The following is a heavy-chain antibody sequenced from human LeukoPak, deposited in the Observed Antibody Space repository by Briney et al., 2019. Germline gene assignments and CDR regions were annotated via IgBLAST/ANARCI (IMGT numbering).Heavy chain of an antibody. V-gene: IGHV1-69*13. D-gene: IGHD6-19*01. CDR2: IIPIFGTA. Sequence: SVKVSCKASGGTFSSYTITWVRQAPGQGLEWMGRIIPIFGTANYAQKFQGRVTITADESTSTAYMELSSLRSEDTAVYYCARDSSEAVAATTSFDYWGQGTLVTVSS. CDR3: ARDSSEAVAATTSFDY. J-gene: IGHJ4*02. CDR1: GGTFSSYT.